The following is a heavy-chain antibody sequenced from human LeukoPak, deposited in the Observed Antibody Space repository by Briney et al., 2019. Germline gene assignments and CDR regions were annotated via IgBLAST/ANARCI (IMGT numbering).Heavy chain of an antibody. CDR2: VQKDGSYE. D-gene: IGHD3-16*01. J-gene: IGHJ4*02. Sequence: GGSLRLSCAASGFSFSSYGMHWVRQAPGKGLEWVAFVQKDGSYEKYADSVKGRFTISRDNSKNTLYLQMNSLRVEDTAVYYCANIPNSFAPDYWGQGSLVTVSS. V-gene: IGHV3-30*02. CDR1: GFSFSSYG. CDR3: ANIPNSFAPDY.